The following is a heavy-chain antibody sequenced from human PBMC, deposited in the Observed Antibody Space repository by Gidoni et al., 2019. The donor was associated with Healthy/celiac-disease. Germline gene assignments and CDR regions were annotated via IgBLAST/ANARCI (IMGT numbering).Heavy chain of an antibody. CDR3: ARDILDCSSTSCYYYFDY. D-gene: IGHD2-2*01. V-gene: IGHV4-59*01. J-gene: IGHJ4*02. CDR1: GGSISSYY. CDR2: IYYSGST. Sequence: QVQLQESGPGLVKPSETLSLTCPVSGGSISSYYWSWIRQPPGKGLEWIGYIYYSGSTNYNPSLKSRVTISVDTSKNQFSLKLSSVTAADTAVYYCARDILDCSSTSCYYYFDYWGQGTLVTVSS.